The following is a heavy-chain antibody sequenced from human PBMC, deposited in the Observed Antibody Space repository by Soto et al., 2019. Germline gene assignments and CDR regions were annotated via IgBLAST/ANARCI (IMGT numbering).Heavy chain of an antibody. CDR3: ARDQDRPQLGGNYYYIMDV. V-gene: IGHV1-69*12. Sequence: QVQVEQSGAEVKKPGSSVKVSCKASGGTFSTAAISWVRQAPGQGLEWMGGIMPIFRTADYAQKFQGRVTMTEDESTSTAYLELRSLSSEDTAIYYCARDQDRPQLGGNYYYIMDVWGQGTTVTVSS. J-gene: IGHJ6*02. CDR1: GGTFSTAA. CDR2: IMPIFRTA. D-gene: IGHD3-3*02.